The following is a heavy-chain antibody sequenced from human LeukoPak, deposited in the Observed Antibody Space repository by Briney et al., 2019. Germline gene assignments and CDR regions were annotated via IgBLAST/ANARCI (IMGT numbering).Heavy chain of an antibody. CDR1: GYSFTSYW. CDR3: ARGETMVRGFSGFDP. D-gene: IGHD3-10*01. CDR2: IYPGDSDT. V-gene: IGHV5-51*01. Sequence: GESLKISCKGSGYSFTSYWIGWVRQMPGKGLEWMGIIYPGDSDTRYSPSFQGQVTISADKSISTAYPQWSSLKASDTAMYYCARGETMVRGFSGFDPWGQGTLVTVSS. J-gene: IGHJ5*02.